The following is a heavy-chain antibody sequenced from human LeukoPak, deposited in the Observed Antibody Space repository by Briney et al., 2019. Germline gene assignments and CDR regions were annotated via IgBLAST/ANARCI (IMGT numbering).Heavy chain of an antibody. J-gene: IGHJ6*04. CDR2: IYYTGIT. D-gene: IGHD3-22*01. Sequence: SETLSLTCSVSGGSISSGDYYWTWIRQPPGKGLEWIGYIYYTGITYYNPSLKSRVTISVDTSQNQFSLKLSSVTAADTAVYYCARDSSDSSDYPLDVWGKGTTVTVSS. V-gene: IGHV4-30-4*01. CDR3: ARDSSDSSDYPLDV. CDR1: GGSISSGDYY.